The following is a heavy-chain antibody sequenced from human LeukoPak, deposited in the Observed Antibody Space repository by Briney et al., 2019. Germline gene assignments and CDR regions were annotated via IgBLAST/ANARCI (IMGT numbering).Heavy chain of an antibody. CDR1: GGSISSYY. CDR2: IYYSGST. V-gene: IGHV4-59*01. Sequence: SETLSLTCTVSGGSISSYYWSWIRQPPGKGLEWIGYIYYSGSTNYNPSLKGRVTISVDTSKNQFSLKLSSVTAADTAVYYCAREIPKGTFDYWGQGTLVTVSS. CDR3: AREIPKGTFDY. J-gene: IGHJ4*02. D-gene: IGHD2-21*01.